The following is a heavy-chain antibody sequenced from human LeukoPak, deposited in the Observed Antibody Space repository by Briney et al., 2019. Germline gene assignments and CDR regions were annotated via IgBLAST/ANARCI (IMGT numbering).Heavy chain of an antibody. Sequence: GGSLRLSCAASGLTFSNAWMSWVRQTPGEGLEWVGRIKRKTDGETTEYVAPVKGRITISRDDSKNTLYLQMNSLKTEDTGVYYCATASSGLFYWGQGTLVTVSS. CDR3: ATASSGLFY. J-gene: IGHJ4*02. CDR1: GLTFSNAW. V-gene: IGHV3-15*01. CDR2: IKRKTDGETT. D-gene: IGHD3-16*01.